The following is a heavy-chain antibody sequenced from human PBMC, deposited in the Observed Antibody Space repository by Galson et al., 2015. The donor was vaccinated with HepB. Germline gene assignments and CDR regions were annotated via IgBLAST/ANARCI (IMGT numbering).Heavy chain of an antibody. J-gene: IGHJ4*02. V-gene: IGHV1-46*01. CDR1: GYTFSSYY. CDR3: ARAPYCSGGSCYARGYTYANLYFHY. Sequence: SVKVSCKASGYTFSSYYMHWVRQAPGQGLEWMGTINPSGDSRNYAQKFQGRVTMTRDTSTSTVYMELSSLRSEDTAVYYCARAPYCSGGSCYARGYTYANLYFHYWGQGTLVTVSS. CDR2: INPSGDSR. D-gene: IGHD2-15*01.